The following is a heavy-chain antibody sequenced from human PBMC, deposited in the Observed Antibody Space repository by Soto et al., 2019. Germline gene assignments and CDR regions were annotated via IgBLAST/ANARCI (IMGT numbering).Heavy chain of an antibody. CDR1: GGPVTSGNHY. V-gene: IGHV4-61*01. J-gene: IGHJ4*02. D-gene: IGHD2-15*01. CDR2: IYYSGST. CDR3: ARGLGYCSGGSCLNPIDY. Sequence: SETLSLTCTVSGGPVTSGNHYWSWIRQPPGKGLEWIGYIYYSGSTNYNPTLKSRVTISVDTSKNQFSLKLSSVTAADMAVYYCARGLGYCSGGSCLNPIDYWGQGTLVTVSS.